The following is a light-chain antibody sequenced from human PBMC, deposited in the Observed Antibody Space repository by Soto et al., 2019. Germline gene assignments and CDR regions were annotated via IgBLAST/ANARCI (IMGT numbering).Light chain of an antibody. Sequence: EIVLTQSPGTLSLSPGERATLSCRASQTISSSFLAWYQQKPGQAPRLLIYRASRRAPGIPDRFSGSGSWTDFTLTIGRLAPENFAVYYCHQFGSSPLDTFGPGTKVEIK. V-gene: IGKV3-20*01. CDR2: RAS. CDR1: QTISSSF. J-gene: IGKJ3*01. CDR3: HQFGSSPLDT.